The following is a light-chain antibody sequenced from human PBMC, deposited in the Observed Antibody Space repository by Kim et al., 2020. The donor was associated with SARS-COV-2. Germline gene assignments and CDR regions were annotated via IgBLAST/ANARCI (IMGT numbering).Light chain of an antibody. CDR1: QSVSSS. Sequence: EVVLTQSPATMSLSTGERATLSCRASQSVSSSLGWYQQRPGQAPRLLIFSASNRATGIPARFSGSGSGTDFTLTISSLEPEDFAVYYCQQRYTWPPITFGQGTRLEIK. CDR2: SAS. V-gene: IGKV3-11*01. CDR3: QQRYTWPPIT. J-gene: IGKJ5*01.